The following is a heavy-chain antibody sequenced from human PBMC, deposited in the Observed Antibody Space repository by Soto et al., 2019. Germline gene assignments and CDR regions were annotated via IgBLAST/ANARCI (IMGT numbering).Heavy chain of an antibody. CDR2: IYHSGST. V-gene: IGHV4-30-2*01. CDR1: GGSISSGGYS. Sequence: SETLSLTCAVSGGSISSGGYSWSWIRQPPGKGLEWIGYIYHSGSTYYNPSLKSRVTISVDRSKNQFSLKLSSVTAADTAVYYCARHQSIVVVTAARAFDIWGQGTMVTVSS. CDR3: ARHQSIVVVTAARAFDI. D-gene: IGHD2-15*01. J-gene: IGHJ3*02.